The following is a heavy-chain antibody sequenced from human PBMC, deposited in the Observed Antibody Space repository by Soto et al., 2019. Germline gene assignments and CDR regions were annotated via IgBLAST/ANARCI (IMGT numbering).Heavy chain of an antibody. CDR1: GCTFSSYW. J-gene: IGHJ6*02. CDR2: INSDGSST. V-gene: IGHV3-74*01. CDR3: ARVRSSTFYYYGMDV. Sequence: GGSLRLSCAASGCTFSSYWMHWVRQAPGKGLVWVSRINSDGSSTSYADSVKGRFTISRDNAKNTLYLQMNSLRAEDTAVYYCARVRSSTFYYYGMDVWGQGTTVTVSS. D-gene: IGHD6-6*01.